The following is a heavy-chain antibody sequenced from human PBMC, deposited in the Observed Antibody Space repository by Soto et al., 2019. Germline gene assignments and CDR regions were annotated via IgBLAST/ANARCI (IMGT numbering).Heavy chain of an antibody. D-gene: IGHD2-15*01. CDR1: GGAFSIYA. CDR3: AFCSLWLARSLNWYFDP. CDR2: IIPIFGSS. J-gene: IGHJ2*01. V-gene: IGHV1-69*13. Sequence: SVNVSCKASGGAFSIYAISWVLQAPGQGLEWIGGIIPIFGSSKYAQKFQGRVTITADESTSTAYMELSSLRSEDTAVYFCAFCSLWLARSLNWYFDPLRRGTLV.